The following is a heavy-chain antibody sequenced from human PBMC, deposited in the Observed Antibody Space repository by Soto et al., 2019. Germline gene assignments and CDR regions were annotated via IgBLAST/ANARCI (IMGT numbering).Heavy chain of an antibody. Sequence: SETLSLTCTVSGGSISSGDYYWSWIRQPPGKGLEWIGYIYYSGSTYYNPSLKSRVTISVDTSKSQFSLKLSSVTAADTAVYYCAGGQVVTVMLYFQHWGQGTLVTVSS. J-gene: IGHJ1*01. CDR3: AGGQVVTVMLYFQH. V-gene: IGHV4-30-4*01. D-gene: IGHD2-21*02. CDR2: IYYSGST. CDR1: GGSISSGDYY.